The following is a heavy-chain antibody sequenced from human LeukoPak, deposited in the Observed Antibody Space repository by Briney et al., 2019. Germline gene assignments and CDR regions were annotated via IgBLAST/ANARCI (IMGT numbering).Heavy chain of an antibody. CDR2: ISGSGGST. D-gene: IGHD1-26*01. Sequence: PGGSLRLSCAASGFTFSSYAMSWLRQAPGKGLEWVSAISGSGGSTYYADSVKGRFTISRDNSKNTLYLQMNSLRAEDTAVYYCAKDRRRGSYYDFLYAFDIWGQGTMVTVSS. V-gene: IGHV3-23*01. CDR3: AKDRRRGSYYDFLYAFDI. CDR1: GFTFSSYA. J-gene: IGHJ3*02.